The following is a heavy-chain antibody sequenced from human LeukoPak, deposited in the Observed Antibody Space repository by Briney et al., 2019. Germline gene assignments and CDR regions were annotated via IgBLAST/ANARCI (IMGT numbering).Heavy chain of an antibody. J-gene: IGHJ5*02. CDR2: IYYSGST. Sequence: SETLSLTCTVSGGSISSYYWSWIRQPPGKGLEWIGYIYYSGSTYYNPSLKSRVTISVDTSKNQFSLKLSSVTAADTAVYYCARESDIVVVQAAQTPWGQGTLVTVSS. CDR3: ARESDIVVVQAAQTP. CDR1: GGSISSYY. V-gene: IGHV4-59*12. D-gene: IGHD2-2*01.